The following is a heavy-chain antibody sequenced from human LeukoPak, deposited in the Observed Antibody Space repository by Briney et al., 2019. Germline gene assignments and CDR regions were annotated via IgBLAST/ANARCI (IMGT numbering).Heavy chain of an antibody. CDR2: INHSGST. CDR3: ARDQVVMITFGGVIEQRYYGMDV. CDR1: GGSFSDYY. V-gene: IGHV4-34*01. D-gene: IGHD3-16*02. J-gene: IGHJ6*02. Sequence: SETLSLTCAVYGGSFSDYYWNWIRQPPGKGLEWIAEINHSGSTNYNPSLKSRVTISVDTSKNQFSLKLGSVTAADTAVYYCARDQVVMITFGGVIEQRYYGMDVWGQGTTVTVSS.